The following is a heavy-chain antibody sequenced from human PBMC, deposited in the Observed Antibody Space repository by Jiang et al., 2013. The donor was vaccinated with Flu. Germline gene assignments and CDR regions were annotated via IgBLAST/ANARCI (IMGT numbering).Heavy chain of an antibody. V-gene: IGHV4-59*01. CDR2: ISNTGTT. Sequence: GSGLVKPSETLSLTCSVSGASMSNDYWNWIRQPPGKGLEWIGYISNTGTTNYNPSLKSRVTISSDTSKSQFSLKLASVTAADTAIYYCARSKPNNSGWILHGMDVWGQGTTVTVSS. CDR3: ARSKPNNSGWILHGMDV. J-gene: IGHJ6*02. D-gene: IGHD5-12*01. CDR1: GASMSNDY.